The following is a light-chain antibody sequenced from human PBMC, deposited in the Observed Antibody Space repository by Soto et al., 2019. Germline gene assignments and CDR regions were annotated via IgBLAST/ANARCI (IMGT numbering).Light chain of an antibody. CDR2: DAS. Sequence: DIQMTQSPSTLSASVGDRVTITCRASQSISSWLAWYQQKPGKAPKLLIYDASSLESGVPSRFSGSGSGTDFTLTISSLQPEDFATYYCQQSYSTLLFXGGTKVDIK. CDR1: QSISSW. V-gene: IGKV1-5*01. J-gene: IGKJ4*01. CDR3: QQSYSTLL.